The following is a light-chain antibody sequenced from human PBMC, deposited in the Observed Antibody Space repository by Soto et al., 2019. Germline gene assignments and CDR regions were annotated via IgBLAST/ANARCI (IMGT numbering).Light chain of an antibody. CDR3: SSYTRQYTPSYV. CDR1: SSDVGGYNY. CDR2: EVS. Sequence: SALTQPASVSGSPGQSITLSCTGTSSDVGGYNYVSWYQQHPGKAPKLMIYEVSNRPSGISHRFSGSKSGNTASLTISGLRAEDEADYYCSSYTRQYTPSYVFGAGTKLTVL. V-gene: IGLV2-14*01. J-gene: IGLJ1*01.